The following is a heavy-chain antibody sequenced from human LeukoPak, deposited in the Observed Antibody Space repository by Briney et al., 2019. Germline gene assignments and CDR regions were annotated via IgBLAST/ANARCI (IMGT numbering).Heavy chain of an antibody. CDR3: ATAQPTYYYGSGSYQYYFGY. D-gene: IGHD3-10*01. J-gene: IGHJ4*02. Sequence: ASVKVSCKVSGYTLTELSMHWVRQAPGKGLEWMGGFDPEDGETIYAQKFQGRVTMTEDTSTDTAYMELSSLRSEDTAVYYCATAQPTYYYGSGSYQYYFGYWGQGTLVTVSS. V-gene: IGHV1-24*01. CDR1: GYTLTELS. CDR2: FDPEDGET.